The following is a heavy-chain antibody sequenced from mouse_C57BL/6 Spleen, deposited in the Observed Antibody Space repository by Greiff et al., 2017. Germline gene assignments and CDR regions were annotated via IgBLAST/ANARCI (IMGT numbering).Heavy chain of an antibody. Sequence: QVQLQQPGAELVKPGASVKLSCKASGYTFTSYWMQWVKQRPGQGLEWIGEIDPSDSNTNYNQKFKGKATLTVDTSSSTAYMQLSSLTSEDSAVYNCARSHYYGSSNYAMEYWGQGTSVTGAS. CDR2: IDPSDSNT. V-gene: IGHV1-50*01. CDR3: ARSHYYGSSNYAMEY. J-gene: IGHJ4*01. CDR1: GYTFTSYW. D-gene: IGHD1-1*01.